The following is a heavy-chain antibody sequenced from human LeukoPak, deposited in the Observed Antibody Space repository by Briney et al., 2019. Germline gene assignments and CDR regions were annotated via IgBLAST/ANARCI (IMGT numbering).Heavy chain of an antibody. CDR3: AKRITLIVVVPVVDY. D-gene: IGHD3-22*01. CDR2: ISGSGGST. Sequence: GGSLRLSCAASGFTFSSNAMSWVRQAPGKGLEWVSAISGSGGSTYYADSVKGRFTISRDNSKNTLYLQMNSLRAEDTAVYYCAKRITLIVVVPVVDYWGQGTLVTVSP. V-gene: IGHV3-23*01. CDR1: GFTFSSNA. J-gene: IGHJ4*02.